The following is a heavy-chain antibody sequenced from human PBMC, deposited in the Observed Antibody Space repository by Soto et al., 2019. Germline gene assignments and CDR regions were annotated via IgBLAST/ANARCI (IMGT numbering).Heavy chain of an antibody. Sequence: EVQLVESGGGLVKPGGSLRLSCAASGFTFSNAWLSWVRQAPGKGLEWVGRIKSKTDGGTTDYTTPVKGRFTISRDDSKNTLYLQMNSLKTEDTAVYYCTTGSTSTKNYWGQGTLVTVSS. CDR1: GFTFSNAW. D-gene: IGHD6-6*01. J-gene: IGHJ4*02. V-gene: IGHV3-15*01. CDR2: IKSKTDGGTT. CDR3: TTGSTSTKNY.